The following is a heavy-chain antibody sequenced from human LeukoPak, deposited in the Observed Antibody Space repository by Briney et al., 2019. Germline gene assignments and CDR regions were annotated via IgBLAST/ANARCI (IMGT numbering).Heavy chain of an antibody. V-gene: IGHV1-2*06. CDR2: IDPNSGGT. CDR3: ARVGSSSWYSFDY. Sequence: ASVKVSCKASGYTFTGYYMHWVRQAPGHGLEWMGRIDPNSGGTNYAQKFQGRVTMTRDTSISTAYMELSRLRSDDTAVYYCARVGSSSWYSFDYWGQGNLVTVSS. J-gene: IGHJ4*02. CDR1: GYTFTGYY. D-gene: IGHD6-13*01.